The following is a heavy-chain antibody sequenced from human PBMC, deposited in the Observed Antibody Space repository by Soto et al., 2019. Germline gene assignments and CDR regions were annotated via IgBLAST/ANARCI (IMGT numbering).Heavy chain of an antibody. D-gene: IGHD5-12*01. CDR1: GVTFSSYG. J-gene: IGHJ6*02. V-gene: IGHV3-30*18. CDR2: ISYDGSNK. CDR3: AKGGRGYSGYEPYYGMDV. Sequence: SLRLSCAASGVTFSSYGVHWVRQAPGKGLEWVAVISYDGSNKYYADSVKGRFTISRDNSKNTLYLQMNSLRAEDTAVYYCAKGGRGYSGYEPYYGMDVWGQGTTVTVSS.